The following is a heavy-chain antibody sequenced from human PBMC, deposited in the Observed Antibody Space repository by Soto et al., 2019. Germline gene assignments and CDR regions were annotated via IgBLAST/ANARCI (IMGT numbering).Heavy chain of an antibody. V-gene: IGHV3-30-3*01. CDR2: ISYGGVNK. Sequence: QVQLVESGGGVVQPGGSLRLSCAASGFTFSTAVMHWVRQAPGKGLEWMAIISYGGVNKYYADSVKGRFTIARDISERTLYLQINSLRTEDTAVYYCAREEFEDGRGPFDYWGQGTLVSVSS. D-gene: IGHD3-22*01. CDR3: AREEFEDGRGPFDY. CDR1: GFTFSTAV. J-gene: IGHJ4*02.